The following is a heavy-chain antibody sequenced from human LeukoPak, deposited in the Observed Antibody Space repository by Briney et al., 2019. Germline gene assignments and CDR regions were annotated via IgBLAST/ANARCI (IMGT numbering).Heavy chain of an antibody. CDR2: IYYSGST. CDR1: GGSISSYY. Sequence: KSSETLSLTCTVSGGSISSYYWSWIRQPPGKGLEWSGYIYYSGSTNYNPSLKSRVTISVDTSKNQFSLKLSSVTAADTAVYYCARGDEQQLVFGYWGQGTLVTVSS. CDR3: ARGDEQQLVFGY. J-gene: IGHJ4*02. V-gene: IGHV4-59*01. D-gene: IGHD6-13*01.